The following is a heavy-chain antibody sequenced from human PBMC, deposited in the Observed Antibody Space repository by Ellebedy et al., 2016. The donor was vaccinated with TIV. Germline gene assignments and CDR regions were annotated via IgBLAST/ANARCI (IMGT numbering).Heavy chain of an antibody. Sequence: GGSLRLXCGVSGFTFTRAWMNWVRQVPGKGLEWVGRIKSKSGGGAADYVAPVKGRFTVSRDDSKNTVYLQMNSLKIDDTAMYYCTILNYYGSGSGSHAHWGQGTLVTVSS. D-gene: IGHD3-10*01. J-gene: IGHJ4*02. CDR3: TILNYYGSGSGSHAH. CDR1: GFTFTRAW. CDR2: IKSKSGGGAA. V-gene: IGHV3-15*01.